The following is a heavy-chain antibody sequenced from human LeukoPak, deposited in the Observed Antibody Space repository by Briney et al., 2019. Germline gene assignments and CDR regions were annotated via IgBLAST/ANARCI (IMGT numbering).Heavy chain of an antibody. CDR3: ARDILVGATNGAFDI. Sequence: SETLSLTCTVSGGSISSSSYYWGWIRQPPGKGLEWIGYIYYSGSTYYNPSLKSRVTISVDTSKNQFSLKLSSVTAADTAVYYCARDILVGATNGAFDIWGQGTMVTVSS. J-gene: IGHJ3*02. CDR2: IYYSGST. D-gene: IGHD1-26*01. V-gene: IGHV4-39*07. CDR1: GGSISSSSYY.